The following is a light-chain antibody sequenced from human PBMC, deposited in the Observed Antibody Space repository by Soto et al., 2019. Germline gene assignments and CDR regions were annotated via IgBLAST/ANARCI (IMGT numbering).Light chain of an antibody. CDR2: DDS. CDR3: QAWDSSTVV. V-gene: IGLV3-21*02. J-gene: IGLJ2*01. Sequence: SYELTQPPSVSVAPGQTTRITCGGNNIGSKSVHWYQQKPGQAPVLVVYDDSDRPSGIPERFSGSNSGNTATLTISGTQAMDEADYYCQAWDSSTVVFGGGTKLTVL. CDR1: NIGSKS.